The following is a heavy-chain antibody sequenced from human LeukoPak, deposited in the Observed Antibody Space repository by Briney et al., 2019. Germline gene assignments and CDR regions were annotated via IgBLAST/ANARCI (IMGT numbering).Heavy chain of an antibody. V-gene: IGHV4-59*01. CDR3: ARDRYGFAFDI. Sequence: PSETLSLTCTVSGGSISNYYWSWVRQPPGKGLECIGYIYYSGSTNYNPSLKSRVTISVDTSKNQFSRRLNSVTAADTAVYYCARDRYGFAFDIWGQGTMVTVSS. D-gene: IGHD3-16*02. CDR2: IYYSGST. J-gene: IGHJ3*02. CDR1: GGSISNYY.